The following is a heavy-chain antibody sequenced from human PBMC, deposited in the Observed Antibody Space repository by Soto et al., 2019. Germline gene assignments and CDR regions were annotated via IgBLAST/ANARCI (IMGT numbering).Heavy chain of an antibody. CDR3: ARASPVVTYV. J-gene: IGHJ6*01. V-gene: IGHV4-30-4*01. CDR1: GGSISSGDYY. Sequence: QVQLQESGPGLVKPSQTLSLTCTVSGGSISSGDYYWSWIRQPPGKGLEWIGYIYYSGSTYYNPSLKSRFTISVATSNNQFSLKLRSLTAADTAVYYCARASPVVTYVWGQGTRVTVSS. CDR2: IYYSGST. D-gene: IGHD5-18*01.